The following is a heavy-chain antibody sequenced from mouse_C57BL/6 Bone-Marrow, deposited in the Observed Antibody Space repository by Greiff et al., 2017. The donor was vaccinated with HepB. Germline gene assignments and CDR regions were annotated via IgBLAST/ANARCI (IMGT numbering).Heavy chain of an antibody. V-gene: IGHV5-4*01. CDR1: GFTFSSYA. D-gene: IGHD1-1*01. J-gene: IGHJ3*01. CDR3: ARDPPHYGSSYAWFAY. Sequence: EVQRVESGGGLVKPGGSLKLSCAASGFTFSSYAMSWVRQTPEKRLEWVATISDGGSYTYYPDNVKGRFTISRDNAKNNLYLQMSHLKSEDTAMYYCARDPPHYGSSYAWFAYWGQGTLVTVSA. CDR2: ISDGGSYT.